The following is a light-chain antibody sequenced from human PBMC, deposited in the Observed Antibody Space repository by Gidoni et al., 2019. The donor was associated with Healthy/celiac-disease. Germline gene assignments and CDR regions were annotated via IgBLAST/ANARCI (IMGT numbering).Light chain of an antibody. V-gene: IGLV1-51*01. CDR1: SSNIGDNY. CDR2: DND. J-gene: IGLJ2*01. CDR3: GTWDSSLSAWRV. Sequence: QSVLTQPPSVSAAPGQKVTIPCSGSSSNIGDNYVSWYQQLPGTAPKLLIYDNDKRPAGIPDRFSGSKSGTSATLGITGLQTGDEADYYCGTWDSSLSAWRVFGGGTKLTVL.